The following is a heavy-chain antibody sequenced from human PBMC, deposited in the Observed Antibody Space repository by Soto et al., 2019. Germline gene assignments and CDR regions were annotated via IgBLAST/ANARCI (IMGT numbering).Heavy chain of an antibody. CDR1: GGSLTDHY. D-gene: IGHD2-21*01. CDR3: AIGNDWKSSAFDI. J-gene: IGHJ3*02. CDR2: VYYSGGT. Sequence: QVQLQESGPGLVKPSETLSLTCTVAGGSLTDHYWNWFRQSPGKGLHWIGYVYYSGGTNYNPALKSRVTMSVDTSKNQFSLNLRSVTAADTAVYSCAIGNDWKSSAFDIWGQGTMVSVSS. V-gene: IGHV4-59*11.